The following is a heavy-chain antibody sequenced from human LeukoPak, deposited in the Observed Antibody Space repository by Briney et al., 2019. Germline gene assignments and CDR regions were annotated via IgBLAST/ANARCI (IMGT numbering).Heavy chain of an antibody. D-gene: IGHD4-23*01. CDR2: INQDGSVK. Sequence: GGSLRLSCAASGFNFYSYWMSWVRQAPGKRPEWAANINQDGSVKKFVDSVRGRFTISRDNAKNSLFLQMNSLRAEDTAVYYCAREIYGGNSEFDYWGQGTLVTVSS. CDR1: GFNFYSYW. J-gene: IGHJ4*02. CDR3: AREIYGGNSEFDY. V-gene: IGHV3-7*01.